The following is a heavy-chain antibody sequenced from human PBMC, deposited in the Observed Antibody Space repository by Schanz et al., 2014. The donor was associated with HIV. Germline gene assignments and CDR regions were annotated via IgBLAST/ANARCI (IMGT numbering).Heavy chain of an antibody. J-gene: IGHJ4*02. V-gene: IGHV3-23*01. CDR3: AKPEYDSRGNSQSHFDS. D-gene: IGHD3-22*01. CDR1: GFTFRSYA. Sequence: VQLLESGGGLVQPGGSLRLSCAASGFTFRSYAMTWVRQAPGKGLAWVSSISESGGRSYYADSVNGRFTISRDNSKNTLYLQMTTLRTEDTAVYYCAKPEYDSRGNSQSHFDSWGQGTLVTVSS. CDR2: ISESGGRS.